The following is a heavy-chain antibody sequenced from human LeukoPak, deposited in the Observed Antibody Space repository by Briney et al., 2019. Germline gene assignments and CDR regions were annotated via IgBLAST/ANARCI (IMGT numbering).Heavy chain of an antibody. CDR3: AKDGRWLQSRGAAFDI. CDR1: GFTFSSYA. Sequence: GWSLRLSCAASGFTFSSYARSWVRQAPGKGLEWVSAISGSGGSTYYEGSVKGRFTISRDKSKNTLYLQMNSLRAEDTAVYYCAKDGRWLQSRGAAFDIWGQGRMVTDSS. J-gene: IGHJ3*02. CDR2: ISGSGGST. V-gene: IGHV3-23*01. D-gene: IGHD5-24*01.